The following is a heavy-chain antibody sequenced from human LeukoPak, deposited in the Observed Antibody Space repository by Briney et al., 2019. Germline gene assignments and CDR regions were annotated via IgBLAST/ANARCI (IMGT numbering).Heavy chain of an antibody. CDR1: GGTFSSYA. D-gene: IGHD6-13*01. CDR3: ASSYSSSWYFDY. CDR2: IIPIFGTA. V-gene: IGHV1-69*01. Sequence: SVKVSCKASGGTFSSYAIGWVRQAPGQGLEWMGGIIPIFGTANYAQKFQGRVTITADESTSTAYMELSSLRSEDTAVYYCASSYSSSWYFDYWGQGTLVTVSS. J-gene: IGHJ4*02.